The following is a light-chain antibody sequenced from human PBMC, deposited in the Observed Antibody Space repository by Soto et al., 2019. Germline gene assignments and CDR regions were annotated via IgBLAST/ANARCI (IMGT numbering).Light chain of an antibody. CDR3: QHFGDSPPVFT. J-gene: IGKJ3*01. Sequence: IVLTQSPGTLSLSPGERATLSCRASQSVSSDFLAWYQQKPGQAPRLLIHAASSRATGIPDRFSGSGSGTDFTLTINRLEPEDFAVDYCQHFGDSPPVFTFGPGTKVGIK. V-gene: IGKV3-20*01. CDR1: QSVSSDF. CDR2: AAS.